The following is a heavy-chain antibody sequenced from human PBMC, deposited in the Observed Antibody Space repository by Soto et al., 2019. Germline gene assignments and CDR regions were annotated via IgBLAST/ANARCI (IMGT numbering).Heavy chain of an antibody. CDR1: GFTLTNYA. V-gene: IGHV3-48*02. J-gene: IGHJ6*03. D-gene: IGHD2-21*01. CDR3: ARDHSRGRVLFYYMDV. Sequence: EVQLLESGGALVQPGGPLRLSCKASGFTLTNYAWNWFRRAPGKGLEWVSYISSSSAAIFYADSVKGRFTISRDNAKNSLFLQMNSLRDEDTAVYYCARDHSRGRVLFYYMDVWGRGTTVTVSS. CDR2: ISSSSAAI.